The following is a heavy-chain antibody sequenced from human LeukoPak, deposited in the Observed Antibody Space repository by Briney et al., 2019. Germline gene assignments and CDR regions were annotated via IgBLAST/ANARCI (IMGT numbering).Heavy chain of an antibody. Sequence: GGSLRLSCAASGFTFSSYSMNWVRQAPGKGLEWVSYISGSSSTIYYADSVKGRFTISRDNAKNSLYLQMNSLRAEDTAVYYCARAINEIDYWGQGTLVTVSS. CDR2: ISGSSSTI. D-gene: IGHD1-1*01. CDR3: ARAINEIDY. V-gene: IGHV3-48*01. J-gene: IGHJ4*02. CDR1: GFTFSSYS.